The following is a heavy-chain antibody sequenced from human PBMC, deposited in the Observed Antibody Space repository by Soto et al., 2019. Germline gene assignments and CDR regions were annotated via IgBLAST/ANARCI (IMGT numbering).Heavy chain of an antibody. CDR2: IIPIFGTA. D-gene: IGHD3-3*01. CDR3: ARGERLYYFYYGMDV. CDR1: GGTFSSYA. J-gene: IGHJ6*02. V-gene: IGHV1-69*13. Sequence: SVKVSCKASGGTFSSYAISWVRQAPGQGLEWMGGIIPIFGTANYAQKFQGRVTITADESTSTAYMELSSLKSEDTAVYYCARGERLYYFYYGMDVWGQGSTVTV.